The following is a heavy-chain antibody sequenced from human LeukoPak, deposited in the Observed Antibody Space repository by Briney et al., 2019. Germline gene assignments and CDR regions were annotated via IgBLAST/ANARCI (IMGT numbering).Heavy chain of an antibody. J-gene: IGHJ5*02. D-gene: IGHD3-10*01. CDR1: GYTFTGHY. V-gene: IGHV1-2*02. CDR2: INPNSGGT. Sequence: ASVKVSCKASGYTFTGHYMRWVRQAPGQGLEWMGWINPNSGGTNYAQKFQGRVTMTRDTSISTAYMELSRLRSDDTAVYYCAYMVQGVITPFDPWGQGTLVAVSS. CDR3: AYMVQGVITPFDP.